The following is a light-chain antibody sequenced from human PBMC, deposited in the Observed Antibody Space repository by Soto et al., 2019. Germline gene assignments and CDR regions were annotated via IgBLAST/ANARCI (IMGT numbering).Light chain of an antibody. Sequence: HSALTQPRSVSGSPGQSVTISCTGTSSDVGGYNYVSWYQQHPGKAPKLMIYDVARRPSGVPDRFSGSKSGNTASLTISGLQAEDEADYYCCSYGGSYTVVFGGGTKLTVL. J-gene: IGLJ2*01. V-gene: IGLV2-11*01. CDR3: CSYGGSYTVV. CDR1: SSDVGGYNY. CDR2: DVA.